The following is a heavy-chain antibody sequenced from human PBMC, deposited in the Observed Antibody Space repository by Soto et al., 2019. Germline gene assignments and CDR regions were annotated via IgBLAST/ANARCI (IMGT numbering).Heavy chain of an antibody. Sequence: QVQLVESGGGVVQPGRSLRLSCAASGFTFSSYGMHWVRQAPGKGLEWVAVIWYDGSNKYYADSVKGRFTISRDNSKNTLYLQMNSLRAEDTAVYYCARDGPSVPLLWFGELMAGYQAVDVWGQATTVTVSS. D-gene: IGHD3-10*01. CDR3: ARDGPSVPLLWFGELMAGYQAVDV. CDR2: IWYDGSNK. CDR1: GFTFSSYG. J-gene: IGHJ6*02. V-gene: IGHV3-33*01.